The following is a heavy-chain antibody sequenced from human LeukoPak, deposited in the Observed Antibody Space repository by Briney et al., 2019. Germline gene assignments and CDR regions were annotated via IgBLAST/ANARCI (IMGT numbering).Heavy chain of an antibody. CDR1: GYTFTSYG. Sequence: GASVTVSCKASGYTFTSYGISWVRQAPGQGLEWMGWISAYNGNTNYAQKLQGRVAMTTDTSTSTAYMELRSLRSDDTAVYYCARVEPSYYYDSSGYPGEFDYWGQGTLVTVSS. V-gene: IGHV1-18*01. CDR3: ARVEPSYYYDSSGYPGEFDY. J-gene: IGHJ4*02. CDR2: ISAYNGNT. D-gene: IGHD3-22*01.